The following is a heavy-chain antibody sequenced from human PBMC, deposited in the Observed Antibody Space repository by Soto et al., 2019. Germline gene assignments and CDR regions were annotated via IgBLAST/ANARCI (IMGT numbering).Heavy chain of an antibody. CDR1: GGSISSGDYY. J-gene: IGHJ3*02. CDR2: IYYSGST. V-gene: IGHV4-30-4*01. CDR3: ARDGEEDDAFDI. Sequence: PSETLSLTCTVSGGSISSGDYYWSWIRQPPGKGLEWIGYIYYSGSTYYNPSLKSRVTISVDTSKNQFSLKLSSVTAADTAVYYCARDGEEDDAFDIWGQGTMVT. D-gene: IGHD2-21*01.